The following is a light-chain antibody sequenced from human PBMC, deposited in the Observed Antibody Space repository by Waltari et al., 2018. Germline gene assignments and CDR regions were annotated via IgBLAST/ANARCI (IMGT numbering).Light chain of an antibody. CDR3: QQYKSYPVT. Sequence: DIQMTQSPSSLSASVGDRVTITCRASQGIDSWLAWYQQKPEKPPKPPIYAASNLQSGVPSRFSGSRSGTDFTLTISSLQPEDFATYYCQQYKSYPVTFGGGTKVEI. V-gene: IGKV1D-16*01. J-gene: IGKJ4*01. CDR2: AAS. CDR1: QGIDSW.